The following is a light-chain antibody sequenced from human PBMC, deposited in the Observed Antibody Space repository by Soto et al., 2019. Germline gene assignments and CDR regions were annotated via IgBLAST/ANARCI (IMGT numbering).Light chain of an antibody. V-gene: IGLV1-51*01. CDR3: WTWDSSLSAGV. CDR1: SSNIGENF. CDR2: DTS. J-gene: IGLJ3*02. Sequence: QSALTQPTSVSAAPGQKVTISCSGSSSNIGENFVSWYQHIPGTAPKLVIHDTSGRPSGIPDRFSGSKSGTSAILGITGLQTGDEATYYCWTWDSSLSAGVFGGGTKLTVL.